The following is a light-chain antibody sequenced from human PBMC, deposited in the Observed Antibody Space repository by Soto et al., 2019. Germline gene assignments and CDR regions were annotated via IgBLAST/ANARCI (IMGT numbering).Light chain of an antibody. V-gene: IGLV2-11*01. CDR2: DVS. J-gene: IGLJ1*01. CDR1: SSDVGGYNY. Sequence: QSALTQPRSVSGSPGQSVTISCTGTSSDVGGYNYVSWYQQHPGKAPKLIIYDVSERPSGVPDRFSGSKSGNTASLTISGLQAEDEADYYCCSYAGIYSLYVFGTGTKVTVL. CDR3: CSYAGIYSLYV.